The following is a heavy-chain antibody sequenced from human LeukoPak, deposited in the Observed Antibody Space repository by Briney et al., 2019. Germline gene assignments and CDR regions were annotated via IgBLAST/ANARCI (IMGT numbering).Heavy chain of an antibody. V-gene: IGHV3-7*04. D-gene: IGHD6-19*01. Sequence: GSLRLSCAGSGFTFRNYWINWVRQAPGKGLEWVANIKQDGIETNYVDSVKGRFTMSRDNAKNSAYLQMNSLRAEDTALYYCAGGRGWLIDYWGQGILVTVSS. J-gene: IGHJ4*02. CDR1: GFTFRNYW. CDR3: AGGRGWLIDY. CDR2: IKQDGIET.